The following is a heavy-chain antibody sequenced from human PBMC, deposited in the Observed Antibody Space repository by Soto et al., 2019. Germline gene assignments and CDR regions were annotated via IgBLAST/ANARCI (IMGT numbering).Heavy chain of an antibody. V-gene: IGHV4-4*02. J-gene: IGHJ6*02. Sequence: SETLSLTYAVYGGSISSNKWWSWVRQPPGKGLEWIGEIYHSGSTNYNPSLKSRVTISLDKSKNQFSLKLTSVTAADSAVYYCARDDHIVVVPTSLGAMDVWGQGTTVTVS. CDR3: ARDDHIVVVPTSLGAMDV. D-gene: IGHD2-2*01. CDR2: IYHSGST. CDR1: GGSISSNKW.